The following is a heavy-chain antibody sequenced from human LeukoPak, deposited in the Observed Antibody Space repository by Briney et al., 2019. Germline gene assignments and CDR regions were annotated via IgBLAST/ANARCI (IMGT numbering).Heavy chain of an antibody. CDR1: GGSISSSSYY. CDR2: IYYSGST. V-gene: IGHV4-39*07. J-gene: IGHJ4*02. D-gene: IGHD3-3*01. Sequence: SETLSLTCTVSGGSISSSSYYWGWIRQPPGKGLEWIGSIYYSGSTYYNPSLKSRVTISVDTSKNQFSLKLSSVTAADTAVYYCARDGTLSGCDYWGQGTLVTVSS. CDR3: ARDGTLSGCDY.